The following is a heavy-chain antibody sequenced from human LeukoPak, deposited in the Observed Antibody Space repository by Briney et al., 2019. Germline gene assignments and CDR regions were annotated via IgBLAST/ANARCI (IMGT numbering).Heavy chain of an antibody. CDR2: VSSSSSYI. CDR1: GFTFSSYS. Sequence: GGSLRLSCAASGFTFSSYSMNWVRQAPGKGLEWVSSVSSSSSYIHYADSVRGRFTISRDNAKNSLYLQMNSLRAEDTAVYYCARDKEYYFDYWGQGTLVTVSS. V-gene: IGHV3-21*01. CDR3: ARDKEYYFDY. J-gene: IGHJ4*02.